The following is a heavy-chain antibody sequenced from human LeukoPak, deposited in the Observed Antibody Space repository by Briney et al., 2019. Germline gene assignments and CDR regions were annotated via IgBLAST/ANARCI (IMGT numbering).Heavy chain of an antibody. D-gene: IGHD3-22*01. Sequence: GGSLRLSCAASGFTFSDYYMSWIRQAPGKGLEWVSYTSSSGSTIYYTDSVKGRFTISRDNAKNSLYLQMNSLRAEDTAVYYCARAPTHYYDSSGYYIDPYFDYWGQGTLVTVSS. CDR2: TSSSGSTI. V-gene: IGHV3-11*04. CDR3: ARAPTHYYDSSGYYIDPYFDY. CDR1: GFTFSDYY. J-gene: IGHJ4*02.